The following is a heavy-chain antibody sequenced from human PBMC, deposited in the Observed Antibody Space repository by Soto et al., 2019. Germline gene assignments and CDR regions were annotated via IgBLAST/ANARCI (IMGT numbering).Heavy chain of an antibody. CDR1: GFTLRKYV. CDR2: LSSTGGST. CDR3: AKDQGFLEWIPQGGLDV. D-gene: IGHD3-3*01. J-gene: IGHJ6*02. V-gene: IGHV3-23*01. Sequence: EVQLLESGGGLAQPGGSLRLSCEVSGFTLRKYVMTWVRQAPGKGLEWVSSLSSTGGSTYYADSVKGRFTVSRDNSKNTLFLQMNSLRAEATAIYYCAKDQGFLEWIPQGGLDVWGPGNTVAVSS.